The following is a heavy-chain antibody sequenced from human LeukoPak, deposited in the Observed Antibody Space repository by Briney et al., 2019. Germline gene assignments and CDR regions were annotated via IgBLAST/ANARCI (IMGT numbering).Heavy chain of an antibody. J-gene: IGHJ4*02. CDR1: GGSISSGSYH. CDR2: IYTSGST. D-gene: IGHD6-6*01. CDR3: AREVSSSPDY. Sequence: SETLSLTCTVSGGSISSGSYHWSWIRQPAGKGLEWIGRIYTSGSTNYNPSLKSRVTISVDTSKNQFSLKLSSVTAADTAVYYCAREVSSSPDYWGQGTLVTVSS. V-gene: IGHV4-61*02.